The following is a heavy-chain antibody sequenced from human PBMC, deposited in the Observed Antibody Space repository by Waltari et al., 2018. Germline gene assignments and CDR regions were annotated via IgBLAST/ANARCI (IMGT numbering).Heavy chain of an antibody. V-gene: IGHV1-69*04. CDR2: IIPILGIA. CDR3: ASEGPSEMVITGYFQH. D-gene: IGHD3-22*01. CDR1: GGTFSSYA. Sequence: QVQLVQSGAEVKKPGSSVKVSCKASGGTFSSYAISWVRQAPGQGLEWMGGIIPILGIANYAQKFQGRVTITADESTSTAYMELSSLRSEDTAVYYCASEGPSEMVITGYFQHWGQGTLVTVSS. J-gene: IGHJ1*01.